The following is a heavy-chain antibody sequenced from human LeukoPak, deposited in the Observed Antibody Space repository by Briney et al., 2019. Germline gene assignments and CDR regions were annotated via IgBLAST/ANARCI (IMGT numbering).Heavy chain of an antibody. J-gene: IGHJ6*02. CDR3: ARAPDYYDYGMDV. Sequence: GTSLRLSCAASRFTFSNYWMHWVRQAPGKGLVWVSRINSDGRGTSYADSVKGRLTISRDNAKNTLFLQMNGLRADDTAVYYCARAPDYYDYGMDVWGQGTTVTVSS. V-gene: IGHV3-74*01. CDR1: RFTFSNYW. CDR2: INSDGRGT.